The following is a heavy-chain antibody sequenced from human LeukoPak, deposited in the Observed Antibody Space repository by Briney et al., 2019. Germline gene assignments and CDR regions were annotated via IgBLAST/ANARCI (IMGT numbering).Heavy chain of an antibody. Sequence: GGSLRLSCAASGFTLTSYAMSWVRQAPGKGVEWVSSISGSGRGGIPSYADSVKGRSTISRDNSRNTLYLQLNSLRVEDTALYYCARFRNDFWTGYPSDAFDIWGQGTMVTVSS. CDR2: ISGSGRGGIP. J-gene: IGHJ3*02. CDR3: ARFRNDFWTGYPSDAFDI. CDR1: GFTLTSYA. V-gene: IGHV3-23*01. D-gene: IGHD3/OR15-3a*01.